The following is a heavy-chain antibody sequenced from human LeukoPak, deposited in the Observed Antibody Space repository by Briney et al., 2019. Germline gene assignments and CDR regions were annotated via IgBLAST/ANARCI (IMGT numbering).Heavy chain of an antibody. Sequence: SETLSLTCAVYGGSFSGDYGSWSRQPPGKGLEWIGEINHSGSTNYNPSLKSRVTISVDTSKNQFSLQLSSVTAADTAVYYCARGLTEFRIQLWSSGRYFDYWGQGTLVTVSS. CDR1: GGSFSGDY. CDR3: ARGLTEFRIQLWSSGRYFDY. V-gene: IGHV4-34*01. CDR2: INHSGST. J-gene: IGHJ4*02. D-gene: IGHD5-18*01.